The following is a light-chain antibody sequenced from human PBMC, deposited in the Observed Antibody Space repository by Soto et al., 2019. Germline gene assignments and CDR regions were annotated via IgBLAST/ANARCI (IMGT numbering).Light chain of an antibody. Sequence: QSVLTQPASVSGSPGQSITISCIGSSSDVGGYNYVSWYQHHPGRVPKPMIFEVSDRPSGVSSRFSGSKSGNTAYLTISGLQAEDEADYYCSSFSSTNTIVFGGGTKLTVL. V-gene: IGLV2-14*01. CDR1: SSDVGGYNY. CDR2: EVS. CDR3: SSFSSTNTIV. J-gene: IGLJ2*01.